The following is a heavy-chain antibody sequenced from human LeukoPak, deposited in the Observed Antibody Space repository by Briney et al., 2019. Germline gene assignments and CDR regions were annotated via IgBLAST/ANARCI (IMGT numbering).Heavy chain of an antibody. V-gene: IGHV4-34*01. CDR3: ARGEGARDGYNYEGPFYFDY. CDR1: GGSFSDYY. D-gene: IGHD5-24*01. J-gene: IGHJ4*02. Sequence: SETLSLTCAVCGGSFSDYYWSWIRQPPGKGLEWIGKINHSGSTNYNPSLKSRVTISVDTSKNQFSLKVSAVTAADTAVYYCARGEGARDGYNYEGPFYFDYWGQGTLVTVSS. CDR2: INHSGST.